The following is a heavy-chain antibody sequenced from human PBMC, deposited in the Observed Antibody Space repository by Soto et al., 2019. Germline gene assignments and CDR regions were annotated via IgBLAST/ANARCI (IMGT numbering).Heavy chain of an antibody. CDR2: VNPNNGDT. Sequence: QVQLVQSGAKLKKPGASVKVSCKASGYTFSNYDMNWVRQATGQGPEWIGWVNPNNGDTGYAQKFQGRVTLTTDISTPTAYMELTSLRSEDTAIYYCAKVSRKGSAIDFDYWGQGTLITVSS. D-gene: IGHD3-10*01. CDR1: GYTFSNYD. CDR3: AKVSRKGSAIDFDY. J-gene: IGHJ4*02. V-gene: IGHV1-8*01.